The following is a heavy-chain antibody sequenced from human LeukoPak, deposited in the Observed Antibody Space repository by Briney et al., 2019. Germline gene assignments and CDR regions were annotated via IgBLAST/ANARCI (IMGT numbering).Heavy chain of an antibody. V-gene: IGHV3-23*01. CDR1: GFTFSSYA. CDR2: ISGSGGST. Sequence: GGSLRLSCAASGFTFSSYAKSWVRQAPGKGLEWVSAISGSGGSTYYADSVKGRFTISRDNSKNTLYLQMNSLRAEDTAVYYCGVGATYYYYGMDVWGQGTTVTVSS. D-gene: IGHD1-26*01. J-gene: IGHJ6*02. CDR3: GVGATYYYYGMDV.